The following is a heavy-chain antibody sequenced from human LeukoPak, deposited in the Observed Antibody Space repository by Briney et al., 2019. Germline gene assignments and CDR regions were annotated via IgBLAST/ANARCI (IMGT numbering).Heavy chain of an antibody. CDR1: GFTFSSYS. V-gene: IGHV3-48*02. CDR2: LSSSGSAF. D-gene: IGHD6-13*01. CDR3: ARGLRLVAAGIPIS. J-gene: IGHJ4*02. Sequence: GGSLRLSCAASGFTFSSYSMNWVRQAPGKGLEWIAYLSSSGSAFSYADSVKGRFTIARDNAKNSVYLEMNSLRDEDTAVYYCARGLRLVAAGIPISWGQGTLVTVSS.